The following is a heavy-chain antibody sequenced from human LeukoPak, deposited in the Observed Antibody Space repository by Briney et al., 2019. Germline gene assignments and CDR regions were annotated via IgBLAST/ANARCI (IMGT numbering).Heavy chain of an antibody. V-gene: IGHV4-59*08. CDR1: GGSIRSYY. D-gene: IGHD1-26*01. CDR2: IYYSGST. J-gene: IGHJ4*02. Sequence: SETLSPTCTVSGGSIRSYYWSWIRQPPGKGLEWIGYIYYSGSTNYNPSLKSRVTISVDTSKNQFSLKLSSVTAADTAVYYCARQNPSGSYGYYFDFGGKETLVTVSS. CDR3: ARQNPSGSYGYYFDF.